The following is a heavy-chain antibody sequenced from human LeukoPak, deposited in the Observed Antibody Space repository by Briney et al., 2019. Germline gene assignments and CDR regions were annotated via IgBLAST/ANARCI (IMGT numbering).Heavy chain of an antibody. CDR2: INPTGGST. CDR1: GYTFTSYY. V-gene: IGHV1-46*01. J-gene: IGHJ5*02. D-gene: IGHD3-10*01. CDR3: ATDMVRGVITGLHNWFDP. Sequence: EASVKVSRKASGYTFTSYYMHWVRQPPGEGLEWMGIINPTGGSTSYAQKFQGRVTMTRDTSTSTVYMELSSLRSEDTAVYYCATDMVRGVITGLHNWFDPWGQGTLVTVSS.